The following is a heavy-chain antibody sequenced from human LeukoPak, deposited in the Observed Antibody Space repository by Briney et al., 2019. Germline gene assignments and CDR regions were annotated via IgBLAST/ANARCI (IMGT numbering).Heavy chain of an antibody. CDR2: IRYDGSNK. Sequence: GGSLRLSCAASGFTFSSYGMHWVRQAPGKGLEWVAFIRYDGSNKYYADSVKGRFTISRDNSKNTLYLQMNSLRAEGTAVYYCARDLGGSGSFYYYYMDVWGKGTTVTVSS. CDR1: GFTFSSYG. D-gene: IGHD3-10*01. V-gene: IGHV3-30*02. CDR3: ARDLGGSGSFYYYYMDV. J-gene: IGHJ6*03.